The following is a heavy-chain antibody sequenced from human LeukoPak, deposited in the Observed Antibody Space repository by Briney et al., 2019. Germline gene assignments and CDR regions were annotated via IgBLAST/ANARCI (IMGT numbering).Heavy chain of an antibody. V-gene: IGHV3-48*01. J-gene: IGHJ2*01. CDR3: AREGGSYNWYFDL. CDR2: ISSSSSTI. D-gene: IGHD1-26*01. CDR1: GFTFSSYS. Sequence: GGSLRLSCAASGFTFSSYSMNWVRQAPGKGLEWVSYISSSSSTIYYADSVKGRFTISRDNAKNSLYLQMNSLRAEDTAVYYCAREGGSYNWYFDLWGRGTLVTVSS.